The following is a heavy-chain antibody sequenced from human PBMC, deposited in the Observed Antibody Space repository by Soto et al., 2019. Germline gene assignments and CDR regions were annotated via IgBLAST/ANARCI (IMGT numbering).Heavy chain of an antibody. J-gene: IGHJ4*02. D-gene: IGHD3-10*01. V-gene: IGHV1-46*03. Sequence: QVQLVQSGAEVKKPGASVKVSCKASGYTFTSYYMHWVRQAPGQGLEWMGIINPSGGSTSYAQKFQGRVAMTSDTSTSTVYMELSSLRSEDTAVYYCARFKFGEFESDYWGQGTLVTVSS. CDR2: INPSGGST. CDR3: ARFKFGEFESDY. CDR1: GYTFTSYY.